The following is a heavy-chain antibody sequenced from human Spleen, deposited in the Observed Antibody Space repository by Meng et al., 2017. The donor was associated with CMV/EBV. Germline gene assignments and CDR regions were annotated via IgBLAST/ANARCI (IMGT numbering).Heavy chain of an antibody. CDR1: GYTFTGYY. V-gene: IGHV1-18*04. CDR3: ARGYILTGYLVY. J-gene: IGHJ4*02. D-gene: IGHD3-9*01. Sequence: LVQAGAEVKKPGASVKVSCKASGYTFTGYYMHWVRQAPGQGLEWMGWISAYNGNTNYAQKLQGRVTMTTDTSTSTAYMELRSLRSDDTAVYYCARGYILTGYLVYWGQGTLVTVSS. CDR2: ISAYNGNT.